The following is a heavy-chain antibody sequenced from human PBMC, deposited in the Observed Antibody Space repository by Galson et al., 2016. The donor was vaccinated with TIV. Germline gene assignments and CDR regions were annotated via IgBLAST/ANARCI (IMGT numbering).Heavy chain of an antibody. J-gene: IGHJ3*01. D-gene: IGHD6-6*01. CDR1: GFSLTTTGVG. CDR3: ARERAAGRPDAFDF. Sequence: PALVKPTQTLTLTCSFSGFSLTTTGVGVGWIRQPPGKALEWLAIIYWDDSKRYSPSLRSRLTIIKDTSKNQVLLTMTNMDPMDGGTYFCARERAAGRPDAFDFWGQGTVVSVSS. V-gene: IGHV2-5*02. CDR2: IYWDDSK.